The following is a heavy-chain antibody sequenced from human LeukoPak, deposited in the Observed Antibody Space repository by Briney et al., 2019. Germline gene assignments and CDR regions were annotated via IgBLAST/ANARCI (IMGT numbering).Heavy chain of an antibody. CDR1: GFTFTSNS. J-gene: IGHJ4*02. D-gene: IGHD4-17*01. V-gene: IGHV3-48*02. CDR2: ISSSGSTI. CDR3: ARDRYGDYVSDY. Sequence: GGSRRLSCVASGFTFTSNSMNWFRQAPGKGLDWVSYISSSGSTIYYADSVKGRFTISRDNAKNSLYLQMNSLRDEDTAVYYCARDRYGDYVSDYWGQGTLVTVSS.